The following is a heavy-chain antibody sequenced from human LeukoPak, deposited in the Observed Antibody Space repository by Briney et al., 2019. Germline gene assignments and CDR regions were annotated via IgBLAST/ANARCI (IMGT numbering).Heavy chain of an antibody. CDR3: ARDSLTTVTTQGYYYYGMDV. D-gene: IGHD4-17*01. CDR2: IYSGGST. CDR1: GFTVSSNY. J-gene: IGHJ6*02. V-gene: IGHV3-53*01. Sequence: GGSLRLSCAASGFTVSSNYMSWVRQAPGKGLEWVSVIYSGGSTYYADSVKGRFTISRDNSKNTLYLQMNSLRAEDTAVYYCARDSLTTVTTQGYYYYGMDVWGQGTTVTVSS.